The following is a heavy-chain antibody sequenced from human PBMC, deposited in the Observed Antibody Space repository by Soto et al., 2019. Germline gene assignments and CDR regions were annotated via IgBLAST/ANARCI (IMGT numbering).Heavy chain of an antibody. J-gene: IGHJ5*02. CDR1: GGSISSGGYY. CDR3: ARSGQNWFDP. V-gene: IGHV4-31*01. CDR2: IYYSGST. Sequence: QVQLQESGPGLVKPSQTLSLTCTVSGGSISSGGYYWSWIRQHPGKGLEWIGYIYYSGSTYYNPSLKXXVXIXXDTSKNQFSLKLSSVTAADTAVYYCARSGQNWFDPWGQGTLVTVSS.